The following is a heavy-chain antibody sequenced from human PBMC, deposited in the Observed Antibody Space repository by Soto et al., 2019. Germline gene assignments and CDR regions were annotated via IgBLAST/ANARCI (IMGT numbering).Heavy chain of an antibody. V-gene: IGHV1-18*01. Sequence: QVQLVQSGAEVKKPGASVKVSCKASGYTFTSYGISWVRQAPGQGLEWMGWINAYNGNTNYAQKLQGRVTMTTDTATSTAYIELRSLRSDDTAVYYCARVVYDFWSGPNRNWFAPWGQGTLVTVSS. D-gene: IGHD3-3*01. CDR2: INAYNGNT. CDR1: GYTFTSYG. CDR3: ARVVYDFWSGPNRNWFAP. J-gene: IGHJ5*02.